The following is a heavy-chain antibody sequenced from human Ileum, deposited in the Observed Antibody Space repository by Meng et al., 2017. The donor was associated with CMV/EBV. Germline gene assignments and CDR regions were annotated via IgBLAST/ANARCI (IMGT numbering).Heavy chain of an antibody. CDR2: IYTVGCP. D-gene: IGHD3-22*01. J-gene: IGHJ4*02. CDR1: RGSIRNSD. CDR3: ARLNYYDSREFDY. Sequence: VPPHDSCSGMGKPSETLSLELTVSRGSIRNSDSSSYRQPTGKGLEWIVRIYTVGCPNYNPSLYIRVTISLDTSKNQFSLKLNSVTAADTAVYYCARLNYYDSREFDYWGQGTLVTVSS. V-gene: IGHV4-4*07.